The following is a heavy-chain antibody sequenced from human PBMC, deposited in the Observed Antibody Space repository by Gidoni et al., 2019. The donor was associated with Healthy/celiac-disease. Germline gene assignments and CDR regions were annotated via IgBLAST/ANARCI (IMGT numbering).Heavy chain of an antibody. J-gene: IGHJ5*02. D-gene: IGHD1-26*01. V-gene: IGHV3-7*01. Sequence: ELQLVALGGGLVQPGGSLRLSCAASGFTFNTYWMSWVRQAPGKGLGWVASIKQDGSEKYYVDSVKGRFTISRDNAKNSLYLQMNSLRVEDTALYYCAREGRGSYRPRSWFDPWGQGTLVTVSS. CDR1: GFTFNTYW. CDR2: IKQDGSEK. CDR3: AREGRGSYRPRSWFDP.